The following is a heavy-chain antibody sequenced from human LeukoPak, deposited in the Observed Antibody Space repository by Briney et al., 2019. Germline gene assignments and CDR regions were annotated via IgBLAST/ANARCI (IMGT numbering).Heavy chain of an antibody. CDR2: ISSSSSYI. Sequence: PGGSLRLSCAASGFTFSSYSMNWVRQAPGKGLEWVSSISSSSSYIYYAHSVKGRFTISRDNVKNSLYLQMNSLRAEDTAVYYCARDRKEDYDILTGYYYYYYYGMDVWGQGTTVTVSS. CDR3: ARDRKEDYDILTGYYYYYYYGMDV. J-gene: IGHJ6*02. CDR1: GFTFSSYS. D-gene: IGHD3-9*01. V-gene: IGHV3-21*01.